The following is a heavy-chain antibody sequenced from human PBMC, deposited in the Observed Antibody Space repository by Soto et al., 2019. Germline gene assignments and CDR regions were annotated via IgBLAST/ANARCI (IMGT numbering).Heavy chain of an antibody. Sequence: GGSLRLLCAASGFTFSSFGMHWVRQAPGKGLEWVAVIWYDGSNKWYADSVKGRFTISRDNSKNTLHLQMNSLRAEDTAVYSCARDRGYSGYDSPRYYYGMDVWGQGTTVTVSS. CDR2: IWYDGSNK. CDR1: GFTFSSFG. J-gene: IGHJ6*02. V-gene: IGHV3-33*01. D-gene: IGHD5-12*01. CDR3: ARDRGYSGYDSPRYYYGMDV.